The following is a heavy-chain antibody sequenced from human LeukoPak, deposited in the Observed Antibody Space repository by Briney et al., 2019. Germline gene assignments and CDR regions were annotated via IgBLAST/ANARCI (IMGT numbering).Heavy chain of an antibody. CDR1: GFTFSSYW. CDR2: ISSSSSTI. CDR3: ARDPGGYYDSSGYWFYYYYYMDV. J-gene: IGHJ6*03. D-gene: IGHD3-22*01. V-gene: IGHV3-48*01. Sequence: GGSLRLSCAASGFTFSSYWMSWVRQAPGKGLEWVSYISSSSSTIYYADSVKGRFTISRDNAKNSLYLQMNSLRAEDTAVYYCARDPGGYYDSSGYWFYYYYYMDVWGKGTTVTVSS.